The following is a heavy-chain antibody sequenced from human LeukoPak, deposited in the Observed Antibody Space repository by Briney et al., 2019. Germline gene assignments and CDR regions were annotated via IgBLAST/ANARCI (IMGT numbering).Heavy chain of an antibody. CDR2: ISAYNGNT. D-gene: IGHD6-19*01. Sequence: ASVKVSCKASGYTFTSYGISWVRQAPGPGLEWMGWISAYNGNTNYAQKLQGRGTMTTDTSTSTAYMELRSLRSDDTAVYYCARRYIAVAGTSWFDPWGQGTLVTVSS. J-gene: IGHJ5*02. CDR3: ARRYIAVAGTSWFDP. V-gene: IGHV1-18*04. CDR1: GYTFTSYG.